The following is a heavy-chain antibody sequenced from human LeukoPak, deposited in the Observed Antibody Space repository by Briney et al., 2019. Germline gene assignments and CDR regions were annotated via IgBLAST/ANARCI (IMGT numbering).Heavy chain of an antibody. D-gene: IGHD2-15*01. CDR3: ARDLEEYCSGGNCYSFDC. Sequence: ASVKVSCKASGYIFTSYGINWVRQAPGQGLEWMGWISPYNGDTNYAQNFQGRVTMTTDTSTSTAYMDLRSLRSDDTAMYYCARDLEEYCSGGNCYSFDCWGQGTPVTVSS. V-gene: IGHV1-18*01. CDR2: ISPYNGDT. J-gene: IGHJ4*02. CDR1: GYIFTSYG.